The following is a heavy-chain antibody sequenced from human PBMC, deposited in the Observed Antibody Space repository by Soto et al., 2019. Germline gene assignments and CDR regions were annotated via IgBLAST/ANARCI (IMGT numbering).Heavy chain of an antibody. D-gene: IGHD1-26*01. J-gene: IGHJ6*02. CDR3: ARAKGGSLGGYYYGMDV. CDR2: INHSGST. V-gene: IGHV4-34*01. Sequence: PSETLSLTCAVYGGSFSGYYWSWIRQPPGKGLEWIGEINHSGSTNYNPSLKSRVTISVDTSKNQFSLKLSSVTAADTAVYYCARAKGGSLGGYYYGMDVWGQGTTVTVS. CDR1: GGSFSGYY.